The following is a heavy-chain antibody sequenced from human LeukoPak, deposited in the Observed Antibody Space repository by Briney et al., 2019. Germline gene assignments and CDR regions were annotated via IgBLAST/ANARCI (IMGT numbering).Heavy chain of an antibody. V-gene: IGHV3-74*01. CDR1: GFTFNSYW. J-gene: IGHJ6*02. CDR3: ARGRYYGMDV. CDR2: INSDGSST. Sequence: GGSLRLSCAASGFTFNSYWMHWVPQAPGKGLVWVSRINSDGSSTTYADSVKGRFTISRDNAKNTLYLQMNSLRAEDTAVYYCARGRYYGMDVWGQGTTVTVSS.